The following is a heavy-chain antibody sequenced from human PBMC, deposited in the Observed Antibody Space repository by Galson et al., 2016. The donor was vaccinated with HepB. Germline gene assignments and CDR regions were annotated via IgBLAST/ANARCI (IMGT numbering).Heavy chain of an antibody. D-gene: IGHD6-6*01. V-gene: IGHV1-69*13. CDR1: GGTFSDYA. Sequence: SVKVSCKASGGTFSDYAISWVRQAPGQGLEWMGGIIPIFRTPKFAQRFQDRVTITADESTSTAYMELTSLGFEDTAVYYCARAVRDRPRTHYYYGMDVWGQGTTVTVSS. CDR2: IIPIFRTP. CDR3: ARAVRDRPRTHYYYGMDV. J-gene: IGHJ6*02.